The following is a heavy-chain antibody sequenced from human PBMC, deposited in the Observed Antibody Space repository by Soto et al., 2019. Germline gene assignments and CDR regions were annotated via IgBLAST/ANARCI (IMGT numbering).Heavy chain of an antibody. J-gene: IGHJ5*02. CDR3: ASNAPGYSYGYSNWFEP. CDR1: GGSISSSSYY. V-gene: IGHV4-39*01. Sequence: PSETLSLTCTVSGGSISSSSYYCGWIRQPPGKGLEWIGSIHYSVSTYYNPSLKSRVTISVDTSKNQFSLKLSSVTAADTAVYYCASNAPGYSYGYSNWFEPWGQGTMVTVSS. D-gene: IGHD5-18*01. CDR2: IHYSVST.